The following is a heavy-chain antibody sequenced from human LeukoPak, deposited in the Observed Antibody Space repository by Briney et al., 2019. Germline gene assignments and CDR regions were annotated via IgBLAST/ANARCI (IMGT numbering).Heavy chain of an antibody. CDR1: GYTFTGYY. CDR3: ARDLEGGDYGDSSVR. CDR2: INPNSGGT. Sequence: ASVKVSCKASGYTFTGYYMHWVRQAPGQGLEWMGWINPNSGGTNYAQKFQGRVTMPRDTSISTAYMELRRLSSDDTAVYYCARDLEGGDYGDSSVRWGQGTLVTVSS. J-gene: IGHJ4*02. D-gene: IGHD4-17*01. V-gene: IGHV1-2*02.